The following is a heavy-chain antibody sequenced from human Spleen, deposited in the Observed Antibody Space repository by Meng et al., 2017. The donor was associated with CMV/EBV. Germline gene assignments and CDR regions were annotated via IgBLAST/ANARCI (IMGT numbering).Heavy chain of an antibody. Sequence: GESLKISCAASGFTFSGYWMYWVRQAPGKGLEWVTAISGSGGTIYYADSVKGRFTISRDNSRNTLYLQMNSLRAEDTAVYNCAKELGSSTAFDIWGQGTMVTVSS. V-gene: IGHV3-23*01. J-gene: IGHJ3*02. CDR3: AKELGSSTAFDI. CDR1: GFTFSGYW. CDR2: ISGSGGTI. D-gene: IGHD2-2*01.